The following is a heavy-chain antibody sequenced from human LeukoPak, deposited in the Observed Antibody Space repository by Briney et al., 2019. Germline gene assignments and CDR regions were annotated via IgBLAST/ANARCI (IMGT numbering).Heavy chain of an antibody. J-gene: IGHJ6*02. CDR3: AREAVVVTAKRYYYYGMDV. CDR2: IKQDGSEK. Sequence: GGSLRLSCAASGFTFSSYWMSWVRQAPGKGLEWVANIKQDGSEKYYVDSAKGRFTISRDNAKNSLYLQMNSLRAEDTAVYYCAREAVVVTAKRYYYYGMDVWGQGTTVTVSS. CDR1: GFTFSSYW. V-gene: IGHV3-7*01. D-gene: IGHD2-21*02.